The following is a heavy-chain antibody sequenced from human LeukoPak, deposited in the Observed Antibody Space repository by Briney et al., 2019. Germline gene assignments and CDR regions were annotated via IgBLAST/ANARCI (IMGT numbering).Heavy chain of an antibody. J-gene: IGHJ4*02. Sequence: GGSLRLSCVVSGITLSNYGMSWVRQAPGKGLEWVSGISERGASTNYADSVKGRFIISRDTSKNTVYLQMNSLRVEDTALYFCAKRGIVIRAVIIIGFHKEAYYFDYWGQGILVTVSS. CDR1: GITLSNYG. CDR2: ISERGAST. CDR3: AKRGIVIRAVIIIGFHKEAYYFDY. D-gene: IGHD3-10*01. V-gene: IGHV3-23*01.